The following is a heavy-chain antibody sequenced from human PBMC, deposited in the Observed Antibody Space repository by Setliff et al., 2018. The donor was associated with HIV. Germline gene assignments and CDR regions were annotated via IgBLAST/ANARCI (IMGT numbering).Heavy chain of an antibody. J-gene: IGHJ4*02. V-gene: IGHV1-18*01. Sequence: GPSVKVSCKASGYTFTTYDITWVRQAPGQGLEWLGWISPYNGHTNFAQKFQGRVTMTTDTATGTAYMEVRSLRSDDTAVYYCARTDYGGNSGGNYFDYWGQGSLVTVSS. CDR3: ARTDYGGNSGGNYFDY. CDR1: GYTFTTYD. CDR2: ISPYNGHT. D-gene: IGHD4-17*01.